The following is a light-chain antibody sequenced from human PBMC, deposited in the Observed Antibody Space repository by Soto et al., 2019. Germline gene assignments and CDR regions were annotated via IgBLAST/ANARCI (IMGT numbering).Light chain of an antibody. J-gene: IGLJ2*01. V-gene: IGLV1-47*01. CDR3: FTFDDSLRGPV. CDR2: RNN. Sequence: SVLTQPPSASGAPGQRVTISCSGTSSNIGSNFVSWYQHLPGSAPKLLIYRNNQRPSGVPDRFSASNSGTSASLAISGLRSEDEADYYCFTFDDSLRGPVFGGGTKLTVL. CDR1: SSNIGSNF.